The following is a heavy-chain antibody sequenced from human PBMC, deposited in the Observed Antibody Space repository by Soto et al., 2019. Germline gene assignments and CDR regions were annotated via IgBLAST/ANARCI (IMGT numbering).Heavy chain of an antibody. D-gene: IGHD2-15*01. CDR3: ARDRIVVVVAPPYYYMDV. V-gene: IGHV1-46*03. Sequence: ASVKVSCKASGYTFTSYYMHWVRQAPGQGLEWMGIINPSGGSTSYAQKFQGRVTMTRDTSTSTVYMELSSLRSEDTAVYYCARDRIVVVVAPPYYYMDVWGKGTTVTVSS. J-gene: IGHJ6*03. CDR2: INPSGGST. CDR1: GYTFTSYY.